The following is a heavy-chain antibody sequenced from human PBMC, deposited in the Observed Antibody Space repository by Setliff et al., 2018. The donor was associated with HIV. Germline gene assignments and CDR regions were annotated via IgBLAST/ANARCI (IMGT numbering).Heavy chain of an antibody. CDR2: INHSGGT. D-gene: IGHD7-27*01. V-gene: IGHV4-34*01. CDR1: GRSFSGYY. Sequence: PSETLSLTCAVYGRSFSGYYWNWIRQSPGKGLEWIGEINHSGGTNYNSSLKSRVTMSIDTSKNQFSLNVSSVTAADTAVYYCARGWGHDGFDFWGQGTMVTVSS. J-gene: IGHJ3*01. CDR3: ARGWGHDGFDF.